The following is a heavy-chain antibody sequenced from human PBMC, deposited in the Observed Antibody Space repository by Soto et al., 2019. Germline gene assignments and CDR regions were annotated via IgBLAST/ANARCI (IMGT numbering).Heavy chain of an antibody. J-gene: IGHJ3*02. D-gene: IGHD2-15*01. V-gene: IGHV3-11*01. Sequence: QVQLVESGGGLVKPGGSLRLSCAASGFTFSDYYMTWIRQAPGKGLEWVAYISSSGTGIYYPDSVKGRFTISRDKAKNSLYLQVISLRAEDTAMYYCARAYSDAFDIWGQGTMVTVSS. CDR1: GFTFSDYY. CDR3: ARAYSDAFDI. CDR2: ISSSGTGI.